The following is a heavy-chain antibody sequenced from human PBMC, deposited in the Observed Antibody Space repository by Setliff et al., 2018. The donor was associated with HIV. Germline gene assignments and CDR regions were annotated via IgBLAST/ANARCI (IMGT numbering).Heavy chain of an antibody. D-gene: IGHD3-22*01. CDR1: GYTFINYG. V-gene: IGHV1-18*01. CDR3: ARDGYYYDGSAYSTFDY. CDR2: ISAYNGNT. J-gene: IGHJ4*02. Sequence: GASVKVSCKASGYTFINYGISWVRQAPGQGLEWMGWISAYNGNTNYAQQLQGRVTMTTDTSTSTAYMELRSLGSDDTAVYYCARDGYYYDGSAYSTFDYWGQGTLVTVSS.